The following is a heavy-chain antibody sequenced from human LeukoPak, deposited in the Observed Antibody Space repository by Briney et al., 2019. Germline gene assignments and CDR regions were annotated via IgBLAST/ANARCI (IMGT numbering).Heavy chain of an antibody. CDR3: ARQRSQLWLRFHNWFDP. D-gene: IGHD5-18*01. Sequence: SETLSLTCTVSGGTISSSSYYWGWIRQPPGKGLEWIGSIYYSGSTYYNPSLKSRVTISVDTSKNQFSLKLSSVTAADAAVYYCARQRSQLWLRFHNWFDPWGQGTLVTVSS. CDR1: GGTISSSSYY. V-gene: IGHV4-39*01. J-gene: IGHJ5*02. CDR2: IYYSGST.